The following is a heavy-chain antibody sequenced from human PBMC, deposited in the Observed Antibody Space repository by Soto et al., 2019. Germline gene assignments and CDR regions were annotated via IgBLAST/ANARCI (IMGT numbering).Heavy chain of an antibody. CDR3: ARGDYYDSSGNNWFDP. V-gene: IGHV4-30-4*01. D-gene: IGHD3-22*01. CDR1: GGSISSGDYY. Sequence: QVQLQESGPGLVKPSQTLSLTCTVSGGSISSGDYYWSWIRQPPGKGLEWIGYIYYSGSTYYNPSLQSRVTISVDTSKNQFSLKLSSVTAADTAVYYCARGDYYDSSGNNWFDPWGQGTLVTVSS. CDR2: IYYSGST. J-gene: IGHJ5*02.